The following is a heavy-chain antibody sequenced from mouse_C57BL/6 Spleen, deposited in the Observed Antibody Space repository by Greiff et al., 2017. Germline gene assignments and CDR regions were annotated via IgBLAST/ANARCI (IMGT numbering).Heavy chain of an antibody. CDR2: ISNGGGST. CDR3: ARQYGYYFDY. D-gene: IGHD1-1*01. Sequence: DVMLVESGGGLVQPGGSLKLSCAASGFTFSDYYMYWVRQTPEKRLEWVAYISNGGGSTYYPDTVKGRFTISRDNAKNTLYLQMSRLKSEDTAVYYCARQYGYYFDYWGQGTTLTVSS. J-gene: IGHJ2*01. V-gene: IGHV5-12*01. CDR1: GFTFSDYY.